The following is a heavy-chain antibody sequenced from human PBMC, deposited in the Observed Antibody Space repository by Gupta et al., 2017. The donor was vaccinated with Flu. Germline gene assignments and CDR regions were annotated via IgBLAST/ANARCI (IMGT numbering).Heavy chain of an antibody. Sequence: EVQPLESGGGLVQPGGSLRPSCAASGFTLSSYARSWVRQAPGKGLEWVSAISGSGGSTYYADSVKGRFTISRDNSKNTLYLQMNSLRAEDPAVYYCAKDGTCGVWYSSPFDYWGQGSLVTVSS. CDR2: ISGSGGST. CDR1: GFTLSSYA. V-gene: IGHV3-23*01. D-gene: IGHD6-19*01. CDR3: AKDGTCGVWYSSPFDY. J-gene: IGHJ4*02.